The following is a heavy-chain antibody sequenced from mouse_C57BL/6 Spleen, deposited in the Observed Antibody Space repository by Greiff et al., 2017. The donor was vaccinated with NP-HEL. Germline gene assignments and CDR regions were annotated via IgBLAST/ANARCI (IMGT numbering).Heavy chain of an antibody. CDR1: GFTFTDYY. D-gene: IGHD4-1*01. V-gene: IGHV7-3*01. J-gene: IGHJ2*01. CDR2: IRNKANGYTS. Sequence: EVMLVESGGGLVQPGGSLSLSCAASGFTFTDYYMSWVRQPPGKALEWLGFIRNKANGYTSEYSASVKGRFTISRANSQSILYLQMNALRAEDSATYYCGRQRTGTRGNYFDYRGQGTTLTVSS. CDR3: GRQRTGTRGNYFDY.